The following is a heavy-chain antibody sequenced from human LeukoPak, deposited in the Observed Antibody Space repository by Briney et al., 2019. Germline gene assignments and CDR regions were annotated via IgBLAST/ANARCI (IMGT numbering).Heavy chain of an antibody. J-gene: IGHJ5*02. V-gene: IGHV1-2*02. CDR3: ARQVDTAMVNWFDP. D-gene: IGHD5-18*01. Sequence: WASVKVTCKASGYTLNGYSMHWVRQAPGQGLEWMGWINPNSGGPKYAQKFQDRATLTWDTSINTAYMELSRLTSDDTAVYYCARQVDTAMVNWFDPWGQGTLVTVSS. CDR1: GYTLNGYS. CDR2: INPNSGGP.